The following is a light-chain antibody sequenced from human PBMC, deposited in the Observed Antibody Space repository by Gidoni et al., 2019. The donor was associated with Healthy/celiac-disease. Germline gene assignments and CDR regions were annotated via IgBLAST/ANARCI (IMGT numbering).Light chain of an antibody. J-gene: IGKJ1*01. CDR2: AAS. CDR3: QQSYSALWT. V-gene: IGKV1-39*01. Sequence: DIQMTQSPSSLSASVGDRVTITCRASQSISSHLNWYQQKPGKAPKLLVYAASSLQSGVPSNFSGSGSGTDFTLTISSLQPEDFATYYCQQSYSALWTFGQGTKVEVK. CDR1: QSISSH.